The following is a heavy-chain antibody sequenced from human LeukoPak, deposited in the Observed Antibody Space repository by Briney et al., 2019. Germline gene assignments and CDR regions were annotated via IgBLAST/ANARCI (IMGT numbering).Heavy chain of an antibody. CDR2: ISGSGGST. CDR3: AKVSVVVVAATFDY. D-gene: IGHD2-15*01. Sequence: PGGSLRLSCAASGSTFSSYAMSWVRQAPGKGLEWVSGISGSGGSTYYADSVKGRFTISRDNSKNTLYLQMNSLRAEDTAVYYCAKVSVVVVAATFDYWGQGTLVTVSS. V-gene: IGHV3-23*01. CDR1: GSTFSSYA. J-gene: IGHJ4*02.